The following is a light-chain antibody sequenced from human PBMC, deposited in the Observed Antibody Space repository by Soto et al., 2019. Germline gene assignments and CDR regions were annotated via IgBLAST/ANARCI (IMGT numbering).Light chain of an antibody. V-gene: IGKV3-20*01. CDR2: GAS. J-gene: IGKJ2*01. CDR3: QQYDSSPRA. CDR1: QSVSSSY. Sequence: DILLTQSPGTLSLSPGERAALSCRASQSVSSSYLAWYQQKPGQAPRLLIYGASNRASGIPDRFSGSGSGTDFTLTISRLETEDFAVYYCQQYDSSPRAFGRGTKLEIK.